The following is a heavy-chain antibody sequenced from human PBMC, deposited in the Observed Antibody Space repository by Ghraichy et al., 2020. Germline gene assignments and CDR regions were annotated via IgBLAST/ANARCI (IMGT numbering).Heavy chain of an antibody. Sequence: SETLSLTCTVSGGSISSSSYYWGWIRQPPGKGLEWIGSIYYSGSTYYNPSLKSRVTISVDTSKNQFSLKLSSVTAADTAVYYCARLNHWDLVVVTAMNLDQPWYFDLWGRGTLVTVSS. J-gene: IGHJ2*01. CDR2: IYYSGST. D-gene: IGHD2-21*02. CDR3: ARLNHWDLVVVTAMNLDQPWYFDL. V-gene: IGHV4-39*01. CDR1: GGSISSSSYY.